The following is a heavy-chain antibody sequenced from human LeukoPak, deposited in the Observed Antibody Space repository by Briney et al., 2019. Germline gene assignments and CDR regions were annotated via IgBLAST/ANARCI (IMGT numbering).Heavy chain of an antibody. CDR1: GLTLSSFA. CDR2: ISGSGGST. J-gene: IGHJ3*02. V-gene: IGHV3-23*01. CDR3: AKYTGRRAFDM. Sequence: GGSLRLSCVVSGLTLSSFAMSWVRQAPGKGLEWVSAISGSGGSTYYVDSVKGRITISRDNSKNTLYLQMNSLRAEDTAVYYCAKYTGRRAFDMWGQGTMVTVSS. D-gene: IGHD7-27*01.